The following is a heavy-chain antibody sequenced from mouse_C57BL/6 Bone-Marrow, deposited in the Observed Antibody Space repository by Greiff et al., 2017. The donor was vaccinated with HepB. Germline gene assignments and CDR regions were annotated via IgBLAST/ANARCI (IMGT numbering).Heavy chain of an antibody. CDR2: IDPSDSYT. CDR1: GYTFTSYW. V-gene: IGHV1-50*01. CDR3: ARGGTFAY. J-gene: IGHJ3*01. Sequence: QVHVKQPGAELVKPGASVKLSCKASGYTFTSYWMQWVKQRPGQGLEWIGEIDPSDSYTNYNQKFKGKATLTVDTSSSTAYMQLSGLTSEDSAVYYCARGGTFAYWGQGTLVTVAA.